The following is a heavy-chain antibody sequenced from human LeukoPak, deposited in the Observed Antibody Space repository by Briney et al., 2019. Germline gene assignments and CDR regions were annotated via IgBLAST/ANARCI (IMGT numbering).Heavy chain of an antibody. J-gene: IGHJ4*02. V-gene: IGHV3-33*01. CDR1: GFTFSSYG. CDR2: IWYDGSNK. Sequence: GRSLRLSCAASGFTFSSYGMHWVRQAPGKGLEWVAVIWYDGSNKYYADSVKGRFTISRDNSKNTLYLQMNSLRAEDTAVYYCVRGKTYSFDYWGQGTLITVSS. CDR3: VRGKTYSFDY.